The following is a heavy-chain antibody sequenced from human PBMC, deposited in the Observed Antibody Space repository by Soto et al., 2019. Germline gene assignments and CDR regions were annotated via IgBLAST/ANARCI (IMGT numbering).Heavy chain of an antibody. CDR3: ARGVDRQWADY. D-gene: IGHD6-19*01. Sequence: PSETLSLTCTVSGGSISDSYWTWIRQPPGQGLEWIGFISYSVSTNYNPSLKSRVTMSVDTSKNQFSLNLRSVTAADTAMYYCARGVDRQWADYWGQGTLVTVSS. CDR2: ISYSVST. J-gene: IGHJ4*02. CDR1: GGSISDSY. V-gene: IGHV4-59*01.